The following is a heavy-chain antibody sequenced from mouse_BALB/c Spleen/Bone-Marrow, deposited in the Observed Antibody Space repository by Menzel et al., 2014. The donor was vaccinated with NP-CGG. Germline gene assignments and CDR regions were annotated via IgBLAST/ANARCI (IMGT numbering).Heavy chain of an antibody. J-gene: IGHJ1*01. D-gene: IGHD2-4*01. CDR3: ARDRSTVITTWYFDV. CDR2: FAPGSGNT. Sequence: DLVKPGASVKLSCKASGYTFASYWINWIKQRPGQGLEWIGRFAPGSGNTYYNEMFKGKATLTVDTSSRRAYIQLRSLSSEDSAVYFCARDRSTVITTWYFDVWGAETTVTVSS. V-gene: IGHV1S41*01. CDR1: GYTFASYW.